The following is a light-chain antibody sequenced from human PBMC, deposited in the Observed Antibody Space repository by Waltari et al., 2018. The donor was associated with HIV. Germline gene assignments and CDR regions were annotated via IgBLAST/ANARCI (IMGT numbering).Light chain of an antibody. CDR3: ATWDASLTVV. J-gene: IGLJ2*01. CDR2: DSY. Sequence: QSVLTQPPSVSAAPGQKVSISCSGSDSNIGNHYVSWYQHLPGTAPKLTIYDSYKRPSGIPDRFSGSKSGTSATLGIAGLQTGDEAYYYCATWDASLTVVFGGGTKLTVL. V-gene: IGLV1-51*01. CDR1: DSNIGNHY.